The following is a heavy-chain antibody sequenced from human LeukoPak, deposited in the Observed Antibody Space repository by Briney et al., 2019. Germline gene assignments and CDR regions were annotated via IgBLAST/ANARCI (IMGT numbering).Heavy chain of an antibody. Sequence: PGGSLRLSCAASGFTFSSYAMSWVRQAPGKGLEWVSAISGSGGSTYYADSVKGRFTISRDNSKNTLYLQMNSLRAEDTAVYYCATLDSSGYYLGAFDIWGQGTMVTVSS. J-gene: IGHJ3*02. CDR1: GFTFSSYA. CDR3: ATLDSSGYYLGAFDI. V-gene: IGHV3-23*01. D-gene: IGHD3-22*01. CDR2: ISGSGGST.